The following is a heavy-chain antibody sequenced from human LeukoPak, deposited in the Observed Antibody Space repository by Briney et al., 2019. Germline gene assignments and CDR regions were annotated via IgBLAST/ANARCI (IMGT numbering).Heavy chain of an antibody. J-gene: IGHJ3*02. CDR2: ISSSSSYI. V-gene: IGHV3-21*01. D-gene: IGHD2-2*02. Sequence: GGSLRLSCAASGFTFSSYSMNWVRQAPGKGLEWVSSISSSSSYIYYADSVKGRFTISRDNAKNSLYLQMNSLRAEGTAVYYCARDEYCSSTSCYNAFDIWGQGTMVTVSS. CDR3: ARDEYCSSTSCYNAFDI. CDR1: GFTFSSYS.